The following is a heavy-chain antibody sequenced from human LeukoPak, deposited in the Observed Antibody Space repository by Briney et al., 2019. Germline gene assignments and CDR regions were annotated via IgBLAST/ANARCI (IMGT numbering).Heavy chain of an antibody. V-gene: IGHV1-2*02. J-gene: IGHJ6*02. Sequence: VASVKVSCKASGYTFSNYYIHWVRQAPGHGLEWMGWINPISGGTNYAQNFQGRVTMTRDTSIRTAYMELSRLRSDDTAVYYCASLGATTLSYYDMDVWGQGTTVTVSS. CDR2: INPISGGT. CDR1: GYTFSNYY. CDR3: ASLGATTLSYYDMDV. D-gene: IGHD1-26*01.